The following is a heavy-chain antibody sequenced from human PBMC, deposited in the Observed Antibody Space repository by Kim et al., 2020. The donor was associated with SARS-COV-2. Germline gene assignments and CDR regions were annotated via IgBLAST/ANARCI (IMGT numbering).Heavy chain of an antibody. V-gene: IGHV4-34*01. D-gene: IGHD5-12*01. CDR3: ARGRGYSGHYYYYGMDV. Sequence: SETLSLTCAVYGGSFSGYYWSWIRQPPGKGLEWIGEINHSGSTNYNPSLKSRVTISVDTSKNQFSLKLSSVTAADTAVYYCARGRGYSGHYYYYGMDVWGQGTTVTVSS. CDR1: GGSFSGYY. J-gene: IGHJ6*02. CDR2: INHSGST.